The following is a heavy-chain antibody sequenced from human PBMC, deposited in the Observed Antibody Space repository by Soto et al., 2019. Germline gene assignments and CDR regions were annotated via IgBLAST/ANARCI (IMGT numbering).Heavy chain of an antibody. J-gene: IGHJ5*02. CDR3: ARHLWFDWLSRHWFDP. Sequence: PGESLKISCKGSGYSFTSYWISWVRQMPGKGLEWMGRIDPSDSYTNYSPSFQGHVTISADKSISTAYPQWSSLKASDTAMYYCARHLWFDWLSRHWFDPWGQGTLVTVSS. V-gene: IGHV5-10-1*01. CDR1: GYSFTSYW. D-gene: IGHD3-9*01. CDR2: IDPSDSYT.